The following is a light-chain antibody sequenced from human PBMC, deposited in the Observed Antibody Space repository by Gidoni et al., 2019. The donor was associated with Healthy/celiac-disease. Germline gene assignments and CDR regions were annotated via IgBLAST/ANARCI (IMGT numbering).Light chain of an antibody. CDR1: QSVSSC. CDR3: QQRSNWPRT. Sequence: EIVLTQPPATLSLSPGERATLSCRASQSVSSCLAWYQQKPGQAPRLLIYYASNRATGIPARFSGSGSGTDFTLTISSLVPEDFAVYYCQQRSNWPRTFGQGTKVEIK. V-gene: IGKV3-11*01. J-gene: IGKJ1*01. CDR2: YAS.